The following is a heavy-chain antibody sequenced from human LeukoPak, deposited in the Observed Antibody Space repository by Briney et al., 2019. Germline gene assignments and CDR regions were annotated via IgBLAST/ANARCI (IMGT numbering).Heavy chain of an antibody. V-gene: IGHV4-30-4*07. Sequence: KPSETLSLTCAVSGGSISSGGYSWSWIRQPPGKGLEWIAYIYYSGSTYYNPSLKSRVTISLDTSKNQFSLKLNSVTAADTAMYYCARVGISGRCYACLANWGQGTLVTVSS. CDR3: ARVGISGRCYACLAN. D-gene: IGHD2-15*01. J-gene: IGHJ4*02. CDR1: GGSISSGGYS. CDR2: IYYSGST.